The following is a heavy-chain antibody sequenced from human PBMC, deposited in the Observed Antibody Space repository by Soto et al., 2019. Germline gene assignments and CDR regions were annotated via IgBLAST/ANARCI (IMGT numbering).Heavy chain of an antibody. J-gene: IGHJ4*02. CDR2: IRSNSYGGTT. CDR3: ARGRYQFDY. Sequence: EVQLVESGGGLVEPGRSLRLSCTTSGFTFADYAMSWFRQAPGKGLEWVGFIRSNSYGGTTEDAASVKGRFTISRDDSKSIAYLQMNSLKTEDTAVYYCARGRYQFDYWGKGTLVTVSS. D-gene: IGHD2-2*01. V-gene: IGHV3-49*03. CDR1: GFTFADYA.